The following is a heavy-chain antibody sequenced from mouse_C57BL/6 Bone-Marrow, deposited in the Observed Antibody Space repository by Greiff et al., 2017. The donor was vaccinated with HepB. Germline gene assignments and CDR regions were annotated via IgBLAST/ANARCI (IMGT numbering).Heavy chain of an antibody. CDR3: AKKAAMDY. J-gene: IGHJ4*01. V-gene: IGHV2-5*01. CDR1: GFSLTSYG. CDR2: IWRGGST. Sequence: VQLQQSGPGLVQPSQSLSITCTVSGFSLTSYGVHWVRQSPGKGLEWLGVIWRGGSTDYNAAVMSRLSITKDNSKSQVFFKMNSLQADDTAIYYCAKKAAMDYWGQGTSVTVSS.